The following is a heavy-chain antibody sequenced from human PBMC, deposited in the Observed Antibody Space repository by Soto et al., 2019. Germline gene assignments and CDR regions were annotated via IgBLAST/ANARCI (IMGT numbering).Heavy chain of an antibody. CDR1: GGSLSGYY. J-gene: IGHJ6*02. V-gene: IGHV4-34*01. D-gene: IGHD1-26*01. CDR3: ASRGQSGSYLKYHYGMAV. Sequence: PSETLSLACAVHGGSLSGYYWSWIRQPPGKGLEWIGEVNQSGSTNYSPSLKSRVTISVDTSKNQFSLKLSSVTAADTAVFYCASRGQSGSYLKYHYGMAVWGQGTTVTVSS. CDR2: VNQSGST.